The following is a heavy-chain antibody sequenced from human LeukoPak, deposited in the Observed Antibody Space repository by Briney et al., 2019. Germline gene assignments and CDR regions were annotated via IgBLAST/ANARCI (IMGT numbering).Heavy chain of an antibody. CDR3: ARANLAMGWFGYFDY. V-gene: IGHV4-4*02. J-gene: IGHJ4*02. CDR1: GGSISSSNW. Sequence: PSGTLSLTCAVSGGSISSSNWWNWVRQPPGKGLEWIGEISHSGSTNYNPSLKSRVSISVDKSKNQFSLRLTSLTAADTAVYYCARANLAMGWFGYFDYWGQGTLVTVSS. D-gene: IGHD3-10*01. CDR2: ISHSGST.